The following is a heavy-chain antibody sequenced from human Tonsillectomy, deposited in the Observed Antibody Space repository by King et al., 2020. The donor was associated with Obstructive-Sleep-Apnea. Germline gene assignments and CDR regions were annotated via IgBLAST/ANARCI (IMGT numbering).Heavy chain of an antibody. CDR1: GFTFSGYG. J-gene: IGHJ4*02. CDR2: VAFDGRHE. Sequence: VQLVESGGGVVQPGRSLRLSCAASGFTFSGYGMHWVRQAPGKGLEWVAVVAFDGRHESYADSVRGRFTISRDNSKNTLYLQMNSRRAEAPAWYYCVKDFREHWTLDYWGQGTLVTVSS. D-gene: IGHD3/OR15-3a*01. V-gene: IGHV3-30*18. CDR3: VKDFREHWTLDY.